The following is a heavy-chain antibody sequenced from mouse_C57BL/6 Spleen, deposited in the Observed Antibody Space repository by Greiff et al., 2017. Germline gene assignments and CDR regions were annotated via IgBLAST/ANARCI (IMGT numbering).Heavy chain of an antibody. D-gene: IGHD2-5*01. CDR3: AKKGNYSNYYAMDY. J-gene: IGHJ4*01. Sequence: VKLMESGPGLVQPSQSLSITCTVSGFSLTSYGVHWVRQPPGKGLEWLGVIWSGGSTDYNAAFISRLSISKDNSKSQVFFKMNSLQADDTATYYCAKKGNYSNYYAMDYWGQGTSVTVSS. V-gene: IGHV2-4*01. CDR1: GFSLTSYG. CDR2: IWSGGST.